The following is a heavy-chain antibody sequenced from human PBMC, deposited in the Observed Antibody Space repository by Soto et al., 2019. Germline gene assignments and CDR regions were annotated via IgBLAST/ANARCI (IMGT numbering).Heavy chain of an antibody. D-gene: IGHD3-22*01. CDR3: GTPRADSSGP. V-gene: IGHV4-39*01. Sequence: SETLSLTCTVSGGSISSSSYYWGWIRQPPGKGLEWIGSIYYSGSTYYNPSLKSRVTISVDTSKNQFSLKLSSVTAADTAVYYCGTPRADSSGPWGQGXLVTVSS. J-gene: IGHJ5*02. CDR1: GGSISSSSYY. CDR2: IYYSGST.